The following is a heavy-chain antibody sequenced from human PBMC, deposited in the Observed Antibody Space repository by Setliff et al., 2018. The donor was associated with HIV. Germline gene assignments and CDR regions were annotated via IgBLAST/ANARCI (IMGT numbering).Heavy chain of an antibody. CDR1: GHTFTNYD. D-gene: IGHD2-21*02. Sequence: ASVKVSCKPSGHTFTNYDIHWMRRATGQGLEWMGWMNPNSGVSGYALKFHDRVTMTRDTSITTAYMELSSLTSEDTAVYYCASAYCGGDCYSRTRKFYYYYYMDVWGKGTTVTVSS. V-gene: IGHV1-8*01. CDR3: ASAYCGGDCYSRTRKFYYYYYMDV. CDR2: MNPNSGVS. J-gene: IGHJ6*03.